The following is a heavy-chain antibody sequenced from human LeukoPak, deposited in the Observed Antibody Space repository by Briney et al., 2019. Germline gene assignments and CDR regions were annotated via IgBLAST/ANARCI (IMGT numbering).Heavy chain of an antibody. CDR1: GYTFTGYY. J-gene: IGHJ5*02. V-gene: IGHV1-2*02. CDR3: ARDIGEDCSSTSCYP. CDR2: INPNSGGT. Sequence: ASVKVSCKASGYTFTGYYMHWVRQAPGQGLEWRGWINPNSGGTNYAQKFQGRVTMTRDTPTSTAYMELSRLRSDDTAVYYCARDIGEDCSSTSCYPWGQGTLVTVSS. D-gene: IGHD2-2*01.